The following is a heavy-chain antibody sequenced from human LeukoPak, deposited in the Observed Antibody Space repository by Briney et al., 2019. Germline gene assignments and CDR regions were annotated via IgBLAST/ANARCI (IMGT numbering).Heavy chain of an antibody. Sequence: GGSLRLSCAASGFTVSSEYMSWVRQAPGKGLEWISIIYSGGTTYYADSVKGRFTISRDISKNTVYLQMNSLRAEDTAVYYCARVFTFSSGWLGYFDYWGQGTLVTVSS. J-gene: IGHJ4*02. D-gene: IGHD6-19*01. CDR2: IYSGGTT. V-gene: IGHV3-66*01. CDR1: GFTVSSEY. CDR3: ARVFTFSSGWLGYFDY.